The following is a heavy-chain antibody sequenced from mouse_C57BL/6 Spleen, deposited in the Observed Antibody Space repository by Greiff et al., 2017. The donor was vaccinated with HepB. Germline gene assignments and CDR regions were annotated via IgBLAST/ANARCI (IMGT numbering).Heavy chain of an antibody. CDR3: TRPCSSYGVSYYYDY. V-gene: IGHV1-15*01. D-gene: IGHD1-1*01. CDR1: GYTFTDYE. CDR2: IDPETGGT. Sequence: QVQLQESGAELVRPGASVTLSCKASGYTFTDYEMHWVKQTPVHGLEWIGAIDPETGGTAYNQKFKGKAILTADKSSSTAYMELRSLTSEDSAVYDGTRPCSSYGVSYYYDYWGQGTTLTVSS. J-gene: IGHJ2*01.